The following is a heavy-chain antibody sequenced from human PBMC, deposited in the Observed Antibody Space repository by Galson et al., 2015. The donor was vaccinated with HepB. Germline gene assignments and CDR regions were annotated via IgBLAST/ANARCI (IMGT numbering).Heavy chain of an antibody. Sequence: SLRLSCAASGFTFSDYYMSWIRQAPGKGLEWVSYISSSGSTIYYADSVKGRFTISRDNAKNSLYLQMNSLRAEDTAVYYCARDLEYSSSAGYYYYYMDVWGKGTTVTVSS. J-gene: IGHJ6*03. D-gene: IGHD6-6*01. CDR1: GFTFSDYY. CDR3: ARDLEYSSSAGYYYYYMDV. V-gene: IGHV3-11*01. CDR2: ISSSGSTI.